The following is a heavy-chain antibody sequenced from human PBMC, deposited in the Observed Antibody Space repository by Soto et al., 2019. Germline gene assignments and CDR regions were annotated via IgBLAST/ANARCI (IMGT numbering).Heavy chain of an antibody. CDR1: GFTFEDSV. Sequence: EGQLVESGGGLEQPGRSLRLSCAASGFTFEDSVMHWVRQAPGKGLEWVSGISWNSDIRAYADSVKGRFTISRDNAKDSVYLQMSSLRAEDTALYYCAKDMAHYDFWGNNERALDVWGQGTTVIVSS. V-gene: IGHV3-9*01. D-gene: IGHD3-3*01. CDR2: ISWNSDIR. CDR3: AKDMAHYDFWGNNERALDV. J-gene: IGHJ6*02.